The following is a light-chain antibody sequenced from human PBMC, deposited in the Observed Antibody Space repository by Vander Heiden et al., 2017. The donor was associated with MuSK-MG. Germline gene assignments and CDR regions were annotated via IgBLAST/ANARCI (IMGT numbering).Light chain of an antibody. Sequence: SYELTQPPSVSVSPGQTASITCSGDKSGDKYASWYQHRPGQSPVLVIYQDTKRPSGIPERFSGSNSGNTATLTISGTQAMDEADYYCQAWDSSTARVVFGGGTKLTVL. CDR2: QDT. J-gene: IGLJ2*01. CDR3: QAWDSSTARVV. CDR1: KSGDKY. V-gene: IGLV3-1*01.